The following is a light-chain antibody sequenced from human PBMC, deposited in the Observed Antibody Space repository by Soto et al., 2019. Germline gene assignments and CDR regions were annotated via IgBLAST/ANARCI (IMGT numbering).Light chain of an antibody. Sequence: DIQMTQSPSTLSASVGDRVTITCRASQSISSWLARYQQKPGKAPKLLIYDASSLESGVPSRFSGSGSGTEFTLTISSLQPDDFATYYCQQYNSWTFGQGTKVEIK. CDR1: QSISSW. CDR3: QQYNSWT. V-gene: IGKV1-5*01. CDR2: DAS. J-gene: IGKJ1*01.